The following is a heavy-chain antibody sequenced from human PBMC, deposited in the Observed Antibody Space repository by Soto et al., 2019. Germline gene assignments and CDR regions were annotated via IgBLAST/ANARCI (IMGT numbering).Heavy chain of an antibody. V-gene: IGHV4-4*07. CDR1: GASISGFY. CDR2: IYATGTT. J-gene: IGHJ5*02. D-gene: IGHD1-1*01. CDR3: VRDGTKTLRDWFDP. Sequence: QVQLQESGPGLVKPSETLSLTCTVSGASISGFYWSWIRKSAGKGLAWMGRIYATGTTDYNPSLKSRVMMSVDTSKKQFSLKLRSVTAADTAVYYCVRDGTKTLRDWFDPWGQGISVTVSS.